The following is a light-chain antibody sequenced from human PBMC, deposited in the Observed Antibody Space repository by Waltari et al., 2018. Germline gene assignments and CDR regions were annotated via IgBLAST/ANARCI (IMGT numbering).Light chain of an antibody. Sequence: DIQMTQSPSSLSASVGDRVIITCRASQGIGNDLGWYQQKPGKAPKRLIFGAFNLQSGVPSRFSGSGSGTEFTRTISSLQPEDFATYYCLQHNNYPPTFGPGTKVDIK. CDR3: LQHNNYPPT. V-gene: IGKV1-17*01. CDR1: QGIGND. CDR2: GAF. J-gene: IGKJ3*01.